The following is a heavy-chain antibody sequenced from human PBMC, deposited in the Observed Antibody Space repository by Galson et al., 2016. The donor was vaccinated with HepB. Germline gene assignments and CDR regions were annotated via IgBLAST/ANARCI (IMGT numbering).Heavy chain of an antibody. V-gene: IGHV1-46*01. CDR3: AREIYSVVVGDALDI. D-gene: IGHD2-21*01. CDR1: GYTFSSYY. CDR2: INPSGDGT. J-gene: IGHJ3*02. Sequence: SVKVSCKASGYTFSSYYMHWVRQAPGQGLEWMGIINPSGDGTTYAQNFQGRITMTRDTSTRTAYMELSGLRSEDRAVYYCAREIYSVVVGDALDIWGQGTMVTVSS.